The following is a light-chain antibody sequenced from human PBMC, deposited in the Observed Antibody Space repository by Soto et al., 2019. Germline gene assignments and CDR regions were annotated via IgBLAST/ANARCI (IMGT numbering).Light chain of an antibody. CDR2: DNS. J-gene: IGLJ1*01. Sequence: QSVLTQPPSVSAAPGQTVAISCSGSSSNIGSNYVSWYQQLPGTAPRLLIYDNSKRPSGIPDRFSGSKSGTSATLGITGLQTGDEADYYCGAWDTSLSRYVFGTGTQLTVL. CDR3: GAWDTSLSRYV. V-gene: IGLV1-51*01. CDR1: SSNIGSNY.